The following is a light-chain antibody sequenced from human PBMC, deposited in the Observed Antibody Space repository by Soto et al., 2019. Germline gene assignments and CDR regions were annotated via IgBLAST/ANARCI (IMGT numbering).Light chain of an antibody. J-gene: IGKJ1*01. CDR1: QGISNY. CDR3: QRYDSAPWT. Sequence: DIQMTQSPSSLSASVGDKVTITCRASQGISNYLAWYQQKPGKVPTLLIYSASTLQSGVPSRFSGSGSGPAFTLTISSLQPEDVATYYCQRYDSAPWTFGQGTKVEIK. V-gene: IGKV1-27*01. CDR2: SAS.